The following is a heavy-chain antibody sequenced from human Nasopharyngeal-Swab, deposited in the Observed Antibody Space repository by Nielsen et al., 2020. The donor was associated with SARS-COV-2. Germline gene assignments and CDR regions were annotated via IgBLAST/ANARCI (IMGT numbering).Heavy chain of an antibody. D-gene: IGHD4-17*01. J-gene: IGHJ6*02. CDR2: IYYSGST. V-gene: IGHV4-61*01. Sequence: SETLSLTCAISGDSVSSNSAAWNWIRQPPGKGLEWIGYIYYSGSTNYNPSLKSRVTISVDTSKNQFSLKLSSVTAADTAVYYCARLKGTGGDYATYMDVWGQGTTVTVSS. CDR1: GDSVSSNSAA. CDR3: ARLKGTGGDYATYMDV.